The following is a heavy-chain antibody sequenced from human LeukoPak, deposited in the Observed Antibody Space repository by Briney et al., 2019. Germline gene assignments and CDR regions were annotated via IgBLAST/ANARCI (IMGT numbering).Heavy chain of an antibody. D-gene: IGHD1-26*01. CDR3: ARWAWGELPHRPGPPPFD. CDR1: GYSFTSYW. CDR2: IYPGDSDT. J-gene: IGHJ4*02. Sequence: GESLKISCKGSGYSFTSYWIGWVRQMPGKGLEWMGIIYPGDSDTRYSPSFQGQVTISADKSISTAYLQWSSLKASDTAMYYCARWAWGELPHRPGPPPFDWGQGTLVTVSS. V-gene: IGHV5-51*01.